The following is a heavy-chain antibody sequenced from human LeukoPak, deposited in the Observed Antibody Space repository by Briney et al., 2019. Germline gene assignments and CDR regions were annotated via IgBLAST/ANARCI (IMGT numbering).Heavy chain of an antibody. V-gene: IGHV3-53*01. D-gene: IGHD6-19*01. J-gene: IGHJ4*02. CDR1: GFSVSSNY. Sequence: GGSLRLSCAASGFSVSSNYMSWVRQAPGKGLEWVPVIYSGDRTNYADSVKGRFTISRDNSKNTLYLQMNSLRAEDTAVYYCARDFPGIAVAGTRPLDYWGQGTQVTVSS. CDR3: ARDFPGIAVAGTRPLDY. CDR2: IYSGDRT.